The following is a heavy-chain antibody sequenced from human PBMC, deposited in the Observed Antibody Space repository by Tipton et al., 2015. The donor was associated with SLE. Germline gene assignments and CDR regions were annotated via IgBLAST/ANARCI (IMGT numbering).Heavy chain of an antibody. CDR3: AKDLRGLRTDY. CDR1: GLTLSKYG. J-gene: IGHJ4*02. CDR2: ISGNGDRT. V-gene: IGHV3-23*01. Sequence: SLRLSCADSGLTLSKYGMSWVRQAPGKGLEWVSGISGNGDRTYYADSVKGRFTISRDNSKNTLYLQMNSLSAEDTAIYYCAKDLRGLRTDYWGQGTLVTVSS. D-gene: IGHD3-10*01.